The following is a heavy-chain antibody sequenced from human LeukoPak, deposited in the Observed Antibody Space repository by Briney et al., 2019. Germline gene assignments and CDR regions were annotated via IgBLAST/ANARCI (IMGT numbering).Heavy chain of an antibody. Sequence: PSETLSLTCTVSGAFISSSYWNWIRQPPGKGLEWIGNIYYSGSTHYNPSLQSRVTISLDMSRNQFSLKVNSVTAADTAVYYCARDTYSGTYAGSGTGYWGQGALVTVSS. J-gene: IGHJ4*02. CDR1: GAFISSSY. D-gene: IGHD1-26*01. V-gene: IGHV4-59*01. CDR2: IYYSGST. CDR3: ARDTYSGTYAGSGTGY.